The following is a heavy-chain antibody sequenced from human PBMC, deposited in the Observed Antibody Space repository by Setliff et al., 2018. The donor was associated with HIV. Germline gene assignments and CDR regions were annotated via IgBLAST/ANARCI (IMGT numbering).Heavy chain of an antibody. CDR3: ARDRLLLWFDEEYYFDY. CDR1: GGNFNNYA. D-gene: IGHD3-10*01. CDR2: IIPIFGTA. J-gene: IGHJ4*02. Sequence: SVKVSCKASGGNFNNYALSWVRQAPGQGLEWMGGIIPIFGTANYAQKFQGRVTITADESTSTAYMELSSLRSEDTAVYYCARDRLLLWFDEEYYFDYWGQGTLVTVSS. V-gene: IGHV1-69*13.